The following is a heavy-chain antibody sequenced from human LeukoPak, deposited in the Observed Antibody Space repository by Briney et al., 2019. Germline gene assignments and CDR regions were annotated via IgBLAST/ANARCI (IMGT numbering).Heavy chain of an antibody. Sequence: GGSLRLSCAASGFTFSSYWMNWVRQAPGKGLEWVANIKQDGSEKYYVDSVKGRFTISRDNAKNSLYLQMNSLRAEDTAVYYCVRAREYSSGWYRGLGFFDYWGRGTLVTVSS. CDR3: VRAREYSSGWYRGLGFFDY. D-gene: IGHD6-19*01. CDR1: GFTFSSYW. V-gene: IGHV3-7*01. CDR2: IKQDGSEK. J-gene: IGHJ4*02.